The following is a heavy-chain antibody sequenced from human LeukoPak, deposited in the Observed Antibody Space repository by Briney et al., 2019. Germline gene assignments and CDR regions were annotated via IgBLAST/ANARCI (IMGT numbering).Heavy chain of an antibody. CDR1: GLIFNDYG. V-gene: IGHV3-33*06. CDR3: ANTYYDFWSGYDY. J-gene: IGHJ4*02. CDR2: IWFDKNQ. Sequence: GRPLRFSCAASGLIFNDYGMTWVRQAPAKGLEWVADIWFDKNQHFADSVKGRFTISRDNSKNTLYLQMSSLRAEDTAVYYCANTYYDFWSGYDYWGQGTLVTVSS. D-gene: IGHD3-3*01.